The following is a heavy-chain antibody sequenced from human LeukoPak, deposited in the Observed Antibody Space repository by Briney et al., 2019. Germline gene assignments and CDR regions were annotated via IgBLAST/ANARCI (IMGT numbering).Heavy chain of an antibody. V-gene: IGHV3-66*01. D-gene: IGHD6-13*01. Sequence: GGSLRLSCAASGFTVSRNHMSWVRQAPGKGLEWVSVIYSGGNTNHADSVKGRFTSSRDNSKNTLYLQMNSLRAEDTAVYYCAKAGYSSIWYIDYWGQGTMVTLSS. CDR3: AKAGYSSIWYIDY. CDR2: IYSGGNT. J-gene: IGHJ4*02. CDR1: GFTVSRNH.